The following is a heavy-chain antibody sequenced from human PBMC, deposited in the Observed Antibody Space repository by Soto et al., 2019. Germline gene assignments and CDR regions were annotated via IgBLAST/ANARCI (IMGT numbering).Heavy chain of an antibody. CDR2: VYYSGTT. Sequence: QVQLQESGPGLVKPSETLSLTCTVSGGSISSYYWTWIRQPPGKGLEWIGYVYYSGTTNYNPSLKSRLTISVDTSKNQFSLNLRSVSAADTAVYYCARGGGYSGSIFDYWGQGAQVTVSS. D-gene: IGHD5-12*01. V-gene: IGHV4-59*01. J-gene: IGHJ4*02. CDR3: ARGGGYSGSIFDY. CDR1: GGSISSYY.